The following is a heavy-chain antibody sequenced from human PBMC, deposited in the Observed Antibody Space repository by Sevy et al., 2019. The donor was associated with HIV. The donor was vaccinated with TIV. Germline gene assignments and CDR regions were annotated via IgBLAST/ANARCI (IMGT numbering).Heavy chain of an antibody. D-gene: IGHD3-3*01. Sequence: AAVKVSCKASGDTFTTYDINWVRQAPRQGLERMGWMSPKSRNTGFAQKFQGRLTMTRDTSISTAYMELSSLKSDDTAVYYSASGGSGDVWNYEYYYYGMDVWGQGTTVTVSS. V-gene: IGHV1-8*02. CDR2: MSPKSRNT. CDR1: GDTFTTYD. J-gene: IGHJ6*02. CDR3: ASGGSGDVWNYEYYYYGMDV.